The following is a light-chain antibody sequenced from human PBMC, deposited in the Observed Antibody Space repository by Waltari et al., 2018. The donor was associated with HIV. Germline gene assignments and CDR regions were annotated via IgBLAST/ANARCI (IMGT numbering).Light chain of an antibody. J-gene: IGLJ1*01. V-gene: IGLV2-14*01. CDR2: KSF. Sequence: QSALTQPASVSGSPGQSITISCTGTNSDVGSYAFVSWYQQHPGKAPKLLIYKSFHRASGISDRFSASRSGNTASLTISGLQPEDEADYYCCAYASTNSPYYIFGGGTTVT. CDR3: CAYASTNSPYYI. CDR1: NSDVGSYAF.